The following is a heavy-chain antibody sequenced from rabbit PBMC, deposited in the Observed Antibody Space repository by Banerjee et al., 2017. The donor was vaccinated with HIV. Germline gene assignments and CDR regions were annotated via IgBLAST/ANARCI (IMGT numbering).Heavy chain of an antibody. CDR1: GFSFSNGYV. CDR3: ARDLAGVIGWNFGL. CDR2: INTSSGNT. V-gene: IGHV1S45*01. D-gene: IGHD4-1*01. Sequence: QEQLEESGGDLVKPEGSLTLTCTASGFSFSNGYVMCWVRQAPGKGLEWIACINTSSGNTVYASWAKGRFTISKTSSTVTLQMTSLTAADTASYFCARDLAGVIGWNFGLWGPGTLVTVS. J-gene: IGHJ4*01.